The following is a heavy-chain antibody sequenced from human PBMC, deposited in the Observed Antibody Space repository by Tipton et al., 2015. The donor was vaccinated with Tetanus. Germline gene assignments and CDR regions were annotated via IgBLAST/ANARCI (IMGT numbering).Heavy chain of an antibody. CDR3: ARHEYFWSGQRGWFDP. V-gene: IGHV4-59*08. D-gene: IGHD3-3*01. Sequence: LRLSCTVSGGSISSYYWSWIRQPPGKGLEWIGYIYYSGSTNYNPSLKSRVTISVDTSKNQFSLKLSSVTAADTAVYYCARHEYFWSGQRGWFDPWGQGTLVTVSS. J-gene: IGHJ5*02. CDR2: IYYSGST. CDR1: GGSISSYY.